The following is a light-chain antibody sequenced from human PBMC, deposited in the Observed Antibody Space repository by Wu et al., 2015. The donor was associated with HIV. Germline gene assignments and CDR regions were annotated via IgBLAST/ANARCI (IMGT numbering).Light chain of an antibody. J-gene: IGKJ4*01. CDR3: QQYNNWPLT. CDR2: GAS. V-gene: IGKV3-15*01. CDR1: QSVSIN. Sequence: EIVMTQSPATLSVSPGERATLSCRASQSVSINLAWYQQKPGQVPRLLVYGASTRATDIPARFSGSGSGTDFTLTISNMRSEDFAVYYCQQYNNWPLTFGGGTKVEIK.